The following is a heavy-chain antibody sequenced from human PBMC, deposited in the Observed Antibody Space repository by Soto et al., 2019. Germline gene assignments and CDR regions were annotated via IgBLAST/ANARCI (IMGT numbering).Heavy chain of an antibody. CDR2: IIPIFGTA. CDR1: GGTFSSYA. CDR3: ARGGGGDYAYYFDY. J-gene: IGHJ4*02. V-gene: IGHV1-69*13. D-gene: IGHD4-17*01. Sequence: ASVKVSCKASGGTFSSYAISWVRQAPGQGLEWMGGIIPIFGTANYAQRFQGRVTITADESTSTAYMELSSLRSEDTAVYYCARGGGGDYAYYFDYWGQGTLVTVS.